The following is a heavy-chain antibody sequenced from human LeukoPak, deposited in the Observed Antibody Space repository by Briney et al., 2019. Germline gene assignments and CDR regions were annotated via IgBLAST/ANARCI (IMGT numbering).Heavy chain of an antibody. D-gene: IGHD3-10*01. CDR1: GYTFTSYY. J-gene: IGHJ4*02. Sequence: ASVKVSCKASGYTFTSYYMHWVRQAPGQGLEWMGIINPNGGSTSYAQKFQGRVTMTRDTSTSTVYMELSSLRSEDTAVYYCARRLGSGGFDYWGQGTLVTASS. CDR3: ARRLGSGGFDY. CDR2: INPNGGST. V-gene: IGHV1-46*01.